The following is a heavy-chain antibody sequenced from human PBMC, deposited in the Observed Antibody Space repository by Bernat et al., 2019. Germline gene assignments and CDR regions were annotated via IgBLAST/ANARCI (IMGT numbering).Heavy chain of an antibody. CDR1: GYTFTSYG. D-gene: IGHD3-10*01. J-gene: IGHJ4*02. CDR3: ARDNLALWVGEVVYSADY. Sequence: QVQLVQSGAEVKKPGASVKVSCKASGYTFTSYGISWVRQAPGQGLEWMGWISAYNGNTNYAQKLQGRVTMTTDTSTSTAYMELRSLRSDDTAVYYCARDNLALWVGEVVYSADYWGQGTLVTVSS. V-gene: IGHV1-18*01. CDR2: ISAYNGNT.